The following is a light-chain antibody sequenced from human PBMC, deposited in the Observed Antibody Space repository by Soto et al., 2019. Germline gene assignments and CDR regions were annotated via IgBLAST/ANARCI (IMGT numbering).Light chain of an antibody. CDR3: SSYTSSSTLV. CDR1: SSDVGGYIY. V-gene: IGLV2-14*01. CDR2: EVS. Sequence: HSALTQPASVSGSPGQSITISCTGTSSDVGGYIYVSWYQQHPGKAPKLMIFEVSNRPSGVSNRFSGSKSGNTASLTISGLQAEDEADYYCSSYTSSSTLVFGGGTQLTVL. J-gene: IGLJ7*01.